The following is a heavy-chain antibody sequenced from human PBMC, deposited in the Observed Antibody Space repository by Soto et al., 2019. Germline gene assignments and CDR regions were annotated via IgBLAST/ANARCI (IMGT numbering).Heavy chain of an antibody. D-gene: IGHD6-13*01. CDR2: IYYSGST. CDR1: GGSISSSRYY. V-gene: IGHV4-39*01. CDR3: AGPGIATRFAY. J-gene: IGHJ4*02. Sequence: SETLSLTCTVSGGSISSSRYYWGWIRQPPGKGLEWIGSIYYSGSTYYNPSLKSRVTISVDTSKNQFSLKLSSVTAADTAVYYCAGPGIATRFAYWGQGTLVTVSS.